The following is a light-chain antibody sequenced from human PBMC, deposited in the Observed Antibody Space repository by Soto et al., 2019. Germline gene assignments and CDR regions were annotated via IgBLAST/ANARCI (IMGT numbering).Light chain of an antibody. J-gene: IGKJ1*01. Sequence: VLTQSPGTLSLSPGERTTLSCRASQSVPGNYLAWLQQKPGQAPRVLIYGVSMRATGIPDRFSGSGSGTHFTLTIRILEAEDVAVYFCQQSTAPAWTLGQGTKVATK. CDR2: GVS. CDR1: QSVPGNY. CDR3: QQSTAPAWT. V-gene: IGKV3-20*01.